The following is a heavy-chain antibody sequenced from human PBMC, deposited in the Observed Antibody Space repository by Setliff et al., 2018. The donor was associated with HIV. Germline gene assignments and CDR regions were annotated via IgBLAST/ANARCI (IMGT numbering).Heavy chain of an antibody. CDR3: ARELSPTGTD. Sequence: ASVKVSCKASGYTFTKYAMNWVRQAPGQGLEWMGWINTNTGNPMYAQGFTGRFVFSLDTSVSTAYLQISSLKAEDNAVYYCARELSPTGTDWGQGTLVTVSS. D-gene: IGHD1-7*01. CDR2: INTNTGNP. CDR1: GYTFTKYA. V-gene: IGHV7-4-1*02. J-gene: IGHJ4*02.